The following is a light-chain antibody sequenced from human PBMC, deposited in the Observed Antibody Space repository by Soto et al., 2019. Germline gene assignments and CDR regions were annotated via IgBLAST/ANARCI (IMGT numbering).Light chain of an antibody. J-gene: IGLJ2*01. V-gene: IGLV2-11*01. CDR3: CAFAGTYTPVV. CDR2: DVS. CDR1: SSDVGGYNF. Sequence: QSALTQPRSVSASPGQSVAISCTGASSDVGGYNFVSWYQQHPGKAPKLMIYDVSGRPSGVPDRFSGSKSGNTASLTISGLQAEDEADYYCCAFAGTYTPVVFGGGTKLTVL.